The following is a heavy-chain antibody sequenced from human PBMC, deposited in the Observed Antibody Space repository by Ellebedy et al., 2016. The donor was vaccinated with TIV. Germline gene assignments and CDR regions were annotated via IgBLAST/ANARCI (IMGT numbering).Heavy chain of an antibody. V-gene: IGHV1-2*02. Sequence: AASVKVSCKTSGYTFTDYHMHWMRQAPGQGLEWMGWIYPSSGDTRYAQKFQGRVTMTRDTSISTGYMELNRLTSDDTATYYCASVTFSSLSPFDYWGQGTEVAVSS. CDR3: ASVTFSSLSPFDY. CDR1: GYTFTDYH. D-gene: IGHD2-2*01. CDR2: IYPSSGDT. J-gene: IGHJ4*02.